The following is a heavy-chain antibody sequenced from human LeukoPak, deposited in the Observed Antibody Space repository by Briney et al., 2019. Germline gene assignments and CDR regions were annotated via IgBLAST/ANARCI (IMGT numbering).Heavy chain of an antibody. CDR3: ARDSLYLYDYGDDGDAFDI. D-gene: IGHD4/OR15-4a*01. V-gene: IGHV3-48*03. Sequence: GGSLRLSCAAPGFTFSSYEMNWVRQAPGKGLEWVSYISSSGSTIYYADSVKGRFTISRDNAKNSLYLQMNSLRAEDTAVYYCARDSLYLYDYGDDGDAFDIWGQGTMVTVSS. CDR1: GFTFSSYE. CDR2: ISSSGSTI. J-gene: IGHJ3*02.